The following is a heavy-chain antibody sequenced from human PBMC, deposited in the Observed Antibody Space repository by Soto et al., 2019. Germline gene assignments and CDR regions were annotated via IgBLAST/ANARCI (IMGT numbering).Heavy chain of an antibody. CDR1: GITFSDAC. CDR3: TTYLYYGSGSYYRFFDY. Sequence: VGSLRLSCSASGITFSDACMSWVRQAPGKGLEWVGHIKSKTDGGTTDYAAPVKGRFTISRDDSKNTLYLQMNSLKTEDTAVYYCTTYLYYGSGSYYRFFDYWGQGTLVTVSS. V-gene: IGHV3-15*01. D-gene: IGHD3-10*01. J-gene: IGHJ4*02. CDR2: IKSKTDGGTT.